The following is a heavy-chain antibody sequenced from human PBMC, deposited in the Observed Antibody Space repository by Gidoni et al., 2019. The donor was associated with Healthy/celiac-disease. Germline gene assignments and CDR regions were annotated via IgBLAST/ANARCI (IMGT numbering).Heavy chain of an antibody. CDR1: GFTFSSYW. V-gene: IGHV3-74*01. CDR3: ARVGEDYYGMDV. D-gene: IGHD2-21*01. J-gene: IGHJ6*02. Sequence: EVQLVESGGGLVQPGGSLRLSCAASGFTFSSYWMHWVRQAPGKGLVWVSRINSDGSSTSYADSVKGRFTISRDNAKNTLYLQMNSLRAEDTAVYYCARVGEDYYGMDVWGQGTTVTVSS. CDR2: INSDGSST.